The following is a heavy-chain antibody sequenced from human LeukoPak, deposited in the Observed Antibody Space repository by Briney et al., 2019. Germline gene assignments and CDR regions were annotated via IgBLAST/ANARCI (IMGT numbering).Heavy chain of an antibody. CDR3: ARRQTYFDY. Sequence: SETLPLTCTVSGGSIGMYYWSWIRQPAGKGLEWIGYSHTSESTNYNPSPKTRVTLSVDTSKNQLSLKLTSVTAADTAVYYCARRQTYFDYWGQGTLVTVSS. CDR1: GGSIGMYY. CDR2: SHTSEST. J-gene: IGHJ4*02. V-gene: IGHV4-4*09.